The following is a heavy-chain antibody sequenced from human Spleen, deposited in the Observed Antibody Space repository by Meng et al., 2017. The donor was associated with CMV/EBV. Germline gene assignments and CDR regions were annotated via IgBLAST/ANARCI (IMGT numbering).Heavy chain of an antibody. CDR1: GDPDSSGCYY. D-gene: IGHD1-14*01. J-gene: IGHJ4*02. CDR2: VYCRDRT. CDR3: ARGFRSTSYFGC. V-gene: IGHV4-61*01. Sequence: VCGDPDSSGCYYWGRVRQTPGRGWGWLGYVYCRDRTDNNPSLKSRDAIAIDTSKRQYSLKVRSVSAAGTAVYCGARGFRSTSYFGCWGQGTLVTVSS.